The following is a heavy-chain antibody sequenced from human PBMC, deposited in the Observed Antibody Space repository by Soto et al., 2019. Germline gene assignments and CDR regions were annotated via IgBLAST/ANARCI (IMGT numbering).Heavy chain of an antibody. J-gene: IGHJ4*02. Sequence: AETLSLTCTVSGASIGSSSYYWCWIRQPPGKGLEWIGSIYYSGSTYYNPSLKSRLTISVDTSKNQFSLKLSSVTAADTAVNYCARLNPLDVLMVYALPYFDYWGPGTLVTVPS. V-gene: IGHV4-39*01. CDR2: IYYSGST. D-gene: IGHD2-8*01. CDR1: GASIGSSSYY. CDR3: ARLNPLDVLMVYALPYFDY.